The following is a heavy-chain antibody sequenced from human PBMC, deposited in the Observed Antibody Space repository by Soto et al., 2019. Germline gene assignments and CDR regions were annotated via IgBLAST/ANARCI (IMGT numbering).Heavy chain of an antibody. Sequence: SVKVSCKASGFTFTSSAVQWVRQARGQRLEWIGWIVVGSGNTNYAQKFQERVTITRXXXXXXAXMXLXXXXSEXTAGYYCARYVPNPEAPQYYYDSSGASFDYWG. J-gene: IGHJ4*01. CDR2: IVVGSGNT. CDR1: GFTFTSSA. V-gene: IGHV1-58*01. D-gene: IGHD3-22*01. CDR3: ARYVPNPEAPQYYYDSSGASFDY.